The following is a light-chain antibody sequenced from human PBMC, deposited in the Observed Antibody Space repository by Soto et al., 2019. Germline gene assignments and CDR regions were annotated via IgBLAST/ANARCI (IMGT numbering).Light chain of an antibody. CDR3: SSFAGSNLI. V-gene: IGLV2-8*01. Sequence: HSALTQPPSASGSPGQSVTISCTGTSGDVGAYNYVSWYQQHPGKAPKLMIYEVNKRPSGVPDRFSGSKSGSSASLTVSGLQAEDEADYYCSSFAGSNLIFGGGTKLTVL. CDR2: EVN. J-gene: IGLJ2*01. CDR1: SGDVGAYNY.